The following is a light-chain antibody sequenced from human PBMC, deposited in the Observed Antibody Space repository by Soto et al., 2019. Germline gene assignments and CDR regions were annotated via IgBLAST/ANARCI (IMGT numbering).Light chain of an antibody. CDR1: QSISTF. CDR3: QQSDSSPYT. V-gene: IGKV1-39*01. Sequence: DIPMTQSPSSLSASVGDRVTINCRASQSISTFLNWYQQKPGQAPKVLISAASTLQSGVPSRFSGRGSGTDFTLTISSLQPEDFATYYCQQSDSSPYTFGQGTILETK. J-gene: IGKJ2*01. CDR2: AAS.